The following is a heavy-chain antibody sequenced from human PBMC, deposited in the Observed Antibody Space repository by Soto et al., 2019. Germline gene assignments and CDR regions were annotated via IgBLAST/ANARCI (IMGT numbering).Heavy chain of an antibody. D-gene: IGHD3-10*01. J-gene: IGHJ5*02. CDR1: GGSFSGYY. V-gene: IGHV4-34*01. CDR3: ARVGKRVNRMVVRGANWFDP. CDR2: INHSGST. Sequence: PSETLSLTCAVYGGSFSGYYWSWIRQPPGKGLEWIGEINHSGSTNYNPSLKSRVTISVDTSKNQFSLKLSSVTAADTAVYYCARVGKRVNRMVVRGANWFDPWGQGTLVTVSS.